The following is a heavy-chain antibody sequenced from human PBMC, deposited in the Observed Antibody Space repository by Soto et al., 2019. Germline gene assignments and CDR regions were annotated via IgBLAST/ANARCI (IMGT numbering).Heavy chain of an antibody. J-gene: IGHJ6*02. CDR3: VKDCLRGGDALISRSTETPMDV. CDR2: VRGIGHDS. Sequence: EVQLLESGGGLVRPGESLRLSCAASGFTFATYAMSWVRQGPGKGLEWVSIVRGIGHDSYYADSVKGRFTISRYNPKNTVYLQMNSRRAENTAVYYCVKDCLRGGDALISRSTETPMDVWGRGTTVIVSS. V-gene: IGHV3-23*01. CDR1: GFTFATYA. D-gene: IGHD3-16*01.